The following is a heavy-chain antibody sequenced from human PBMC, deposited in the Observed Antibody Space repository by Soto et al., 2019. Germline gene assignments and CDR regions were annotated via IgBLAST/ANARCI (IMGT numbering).Heavy chain of an antibody. V-gene: IGHV4-34*01. J-gene: IGHJ6*02. CDR1: GGSFSGYY. CDR2: INHSGST. Sequence: SETLSLTCAVYGGSFSGYYWSWIRQPPGKGLEWIGEINHSGSTNYNPSLKSRVTISVDTSKNQFSLKLSSVTAADTAVYYCARPRDYYYYGMDVWGQGTTVTVSS. CDR3: ARPRDYYYYGMDV.